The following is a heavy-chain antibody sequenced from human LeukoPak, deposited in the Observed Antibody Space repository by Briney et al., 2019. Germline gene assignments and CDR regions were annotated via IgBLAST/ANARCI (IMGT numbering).Heavy chain of an antibody. J-gene: IGHJ6*03. Sequence: SETLSLTCAVYGGSFSGYYWTWIRQTPEKGLEWIGEMNPSGSTNYNPSLKSRVTISVDTSKNQFSLELSSVTAADTAVYYCARGCQDVTMIVVVMTAVSYYLDVWGKGTTVTVS. CDR2: MNPSGST. V-gene: IGHV4-34*01. CDR3: ARGCQDVTMIVVVMTAVSYYLDV. D-gene: IGHD3-22*01. CDR1: GGSFSGYY.